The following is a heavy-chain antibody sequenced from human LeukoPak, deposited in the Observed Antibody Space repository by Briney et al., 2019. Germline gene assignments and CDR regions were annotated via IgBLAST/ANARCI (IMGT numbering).Heavy chain of an antibody. J-gene: IGHJ4*02. Sequence: ASVKVSCKASGYTFTSYGISWVRQAPGQGLEWMAWISAYNGNTNYAQKLQGRVTMTTDTSTSTAYMELRSLRSDDTAVYYCARVLYRLQFVDYWGQGTLVTVSS. D-gene: IGHD5-24*01. CDR3: ARVLYRLQFVDY. V-gene: IGHV1-18*01. CDR2: ISAYNGNT. CDR1: GYTFTSYG.